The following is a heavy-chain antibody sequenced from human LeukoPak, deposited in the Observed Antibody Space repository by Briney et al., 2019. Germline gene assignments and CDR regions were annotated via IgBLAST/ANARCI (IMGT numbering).Heavy chain of an antibody. J-gene: IGHJ4*02. CDR2: ISGSGDNT. D-gene: IGHD3-10*01. Sequence: GVSLRLSCAASGFTFSSYAMSWVRQAPGKGLEWVSAISGSGDNTYYADFVKGRFTISRDNSKNTLYLQMKSLRAEDTAVYYCAKARRPRGSGSFDYWGQGTLVTVSS. CDR1: GFTFSSYA. CDR3: AKARRPRGSGSFDY. V-gene: IGHV3-23*01.